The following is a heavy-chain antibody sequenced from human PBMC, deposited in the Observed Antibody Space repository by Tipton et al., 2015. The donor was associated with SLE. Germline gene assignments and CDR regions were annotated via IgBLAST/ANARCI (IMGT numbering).Heavy chain of an antibody. CDR1: GGSISSHY. V-gene: IGHV4-59*11. Sequence: LRLSCTVSGGSISSHYWSWIRQPPGKGLEWIGYIYYSGSTNYNPSLKSRVTISVDTSKNQFSLKLSSVTAADTAVYYCARVDGGRVDYWGQGTLVTVSS. J-gene: IGHJ4*02. D-gene: IGHD3-3*01. CDR2: IYYSGST. CDR3: ARVDGGRVDY.